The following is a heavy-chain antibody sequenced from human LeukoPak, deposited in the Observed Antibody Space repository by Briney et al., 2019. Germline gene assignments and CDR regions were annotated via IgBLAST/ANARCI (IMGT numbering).Heavy chain of an antibody. Sequence: GGSLTLSCAASGLTFSSYAMSWVRQAPGKGLEWVSSISGSGGSTYYADSVKGRFTISRDNSKNTLYLQMNSLRAEDTAVYYCANMAYTSGGYFDYWGQGTLVTVSS. V-gene: IGHV3-23*01. CDR3: ANMAYTSGGYFDY. CDR1: GLTFSSYA. J-gene: IGHJ4*02. CDR2: ISGSGGST. D-gene: IGHD3-10*01.